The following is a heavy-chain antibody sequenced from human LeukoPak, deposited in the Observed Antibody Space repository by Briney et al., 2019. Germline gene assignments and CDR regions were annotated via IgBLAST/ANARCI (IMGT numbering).Heavy chain of an antibody. Sequence: GGSLRLSCAASGFTFNSYAMHWVHQAPGKGLEWVAVISYDGSKKDCADSVKGRFTISRDNSKSTLCLQMNSLRAEDTAVYYCAKQLGYCSDGSCYFPYWGQGTLVTVSS. V-gene: IGHV3-30*04. CDR1: GFTFNSYA. J-gene: IGHJ4*02. CDR2: ISYDGSKK. D-gene: IGHD2-15*01. CDR3: AKQLGYCSDGSCYFPY.